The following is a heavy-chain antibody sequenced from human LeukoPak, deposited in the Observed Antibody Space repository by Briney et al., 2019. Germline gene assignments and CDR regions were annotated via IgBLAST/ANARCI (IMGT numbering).Heavy chain of an antibody. CDR2: INHSGST. CDR3: ARGFGGP. Sequence: GSLRLSCAASGFTFSSYSMNWVRQPPGKGLEWIGEINHSGSTNYNPSLKSRVTISVDTSKNQFSLKLSSVTAADTAVYYCARGFGGPWGQGTLVTVSS. CDR1: GFTFSSYS. V-gene: IGHV4-34*01. D-gene: IGHD3-10*01. J-gene: IGHJ5*02.